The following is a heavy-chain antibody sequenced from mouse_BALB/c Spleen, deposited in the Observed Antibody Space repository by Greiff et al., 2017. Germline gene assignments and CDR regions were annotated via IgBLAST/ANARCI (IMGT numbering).Heavy chain of an antibody. Sequence: QVQLQQPGAELVKPGASVKLSCKASGYTFTSYYMYWVKQRPGQGLEWIGGINPSNGGTNFNEKFKSKATLTVDKSSSTAYMQLSSLTSEDSAVYYCTRSLTPYYYVSSPHFDYWGQGTTLTVSS. V-gene: IGHV1S81*02. CDR1: GYTFTSYY. D-gene: IGHD1-1*01. CDR3: TRSLTPYYYVSSPHFDY. CDR2: INPSNGGT. J-gene: IGHJ2*01.